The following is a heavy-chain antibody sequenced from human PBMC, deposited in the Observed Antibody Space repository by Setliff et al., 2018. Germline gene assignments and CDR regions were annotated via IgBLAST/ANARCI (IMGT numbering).Heavy chain of an antibody. CDR1: GYTFTTHG. Sequence: SVKVSCKASGYTFTTHGISWVRQAPGKGLEWMGGIIPIFGTTNYAQRFQGRVTITTDESTSTAYMELSSLRSEDTAVYYCARERGDIVTTTSYYYYLDVWGKGTTVTVSS. CDR2: IIPIFGTT. V-gene: IGHV1-69*05. D-gene: IGHD5-12*01. CDR3: ARERGDIVTTTSYYYYLDV. J-gene: IGHJ6*03.